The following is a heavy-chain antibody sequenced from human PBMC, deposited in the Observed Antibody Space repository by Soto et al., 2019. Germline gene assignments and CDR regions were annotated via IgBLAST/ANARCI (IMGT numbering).Heavy chain of an antibody. CDR2: IYSGGST. Sequence: PGGSLRLSCAASGFTVSSNYMSWVRQAPGKGLEWVSVIYSGGSTYYADSVKGRFTISRHNSKNTLYLQMNSLRAEDTAVYYCARDRAVRGVIIPFDYWGQGTLVTVSS. CDR1: GFTVSSNY. CDR3: ARDRAVRGVIIPFDY. D-gene: IGHD3-10*01. V-gene: IGHV3-53*04. J-gene: IGHJ4*02.